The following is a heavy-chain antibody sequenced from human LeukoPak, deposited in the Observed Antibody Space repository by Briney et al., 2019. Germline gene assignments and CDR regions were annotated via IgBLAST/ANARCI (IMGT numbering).Heavy chain of an antibody. CDR2: ISSLSTYI. V-gene: IGHV3-21*01. CDR1: GFTFTSYS. CDR3: ARAEGDYDYGDYNYYYYMDV. D-gene: IGHD4-17*01. Sequence: PGGSLRLSCAASGFTFTSYSMNWVRQAPGKGLEWVSSISSLSTYIYYADSVKGRFTISRDNAKNSLYLQMNSLRAEDTAVYYCARAEGDYDYGDYNYYYYMDVWGKGTTVTVSS. J-gene: IGHJ6*03.